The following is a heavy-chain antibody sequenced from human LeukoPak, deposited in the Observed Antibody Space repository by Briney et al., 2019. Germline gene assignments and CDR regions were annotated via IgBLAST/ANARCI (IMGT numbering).Heavy chain of an antibody. D-gene: IGHD1-26*01. J-gene: IGHJ3*02. CDR1: GFTFSSYA. V-gene: IGHV3-23*01. CDR2: ISDSGGNP. Sequence: GGSLRLSCATSGFTFSSYAMNWARQAPGKALEWVSGISDSGGNPYYADSVKGRFTISRDNSKNTLYLQMNSLRAEDMAVYYCAKLRYSGSLKGAFDIWGQGTMVTVSS. CDR3: AKLRYSGSLKGAFDI.